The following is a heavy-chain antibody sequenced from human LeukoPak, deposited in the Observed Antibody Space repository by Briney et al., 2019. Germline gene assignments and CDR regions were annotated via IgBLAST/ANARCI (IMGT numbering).Heavy chain of an antibody. D-gene: IGHD3-3*02. CDR1: GFTFSSYS. V-gene: IGHV3-48*01. J-gene: IGHJ4*02. CDR2: ISSSSSTI. CDR3: ARDGIQSIDY. Sequence: GGSLRLSCAASGFTFSSYSVNWVRQAPGKGLEWVSYISSSSSTIYYADSVKGRFTISRDNAKNSLYLEMNSLRAEDTAVYYCARDGIQSIDYWGQGTLVTVSS.